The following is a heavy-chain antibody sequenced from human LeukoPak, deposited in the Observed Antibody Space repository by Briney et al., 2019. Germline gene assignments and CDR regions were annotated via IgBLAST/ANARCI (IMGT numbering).Heavy chain of an antibody. CDR2: INHSGST. CDR3: ARGPCSSTSCYARYYYYYGMDV. D-gene: IGHD2-2*01. V-gene: IGHV4-34*01. Sequence: SETLSLTCAVYGGSFSGYYWSWIRQPPGKGLEWIGEINHSGSTNYNPSLKSRVTISVDTSKNQFSLKLSSVTAADTAVYYCARGPCSSTSCYARYYYYYGMDVWGQGTTVTVSS. CDR1: GGSFSGYY. J-gene: IGHJ6*02.